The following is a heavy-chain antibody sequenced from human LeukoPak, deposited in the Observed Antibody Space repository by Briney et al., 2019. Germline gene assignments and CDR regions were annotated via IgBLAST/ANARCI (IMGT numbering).Heavy chain of an antibody. Sequence: ASVKVSCKASGYTFTSYAMNWVRQAPGQGLEWMGWINTNTGNPTYAQGFTGRFVFSLDTSVSTAYLQISSLKAEDTAVYYCARGATRYSSGWYQMEGYYYGMDVWGQGTTVTVSS. D-gene: IGHD6-19*01. J-gene: IGHJ6*02. CDR3: ARGATRYSSGWYQMEGYYYGMDV. CDR2: INTNTGNP. CDR1: GYTFTSYA. V-gene: IGHV7-4-1*02.